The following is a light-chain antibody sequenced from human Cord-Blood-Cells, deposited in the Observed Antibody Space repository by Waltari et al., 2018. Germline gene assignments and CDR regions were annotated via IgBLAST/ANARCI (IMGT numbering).Light chain of an antibody. J-gene: IGKJ2*02. CDR3: MQSIQLPRT. Sequence: DIVMTQTPLSLSVTPGQPASISCKSSQSLLHSDGKTYLYWYLQKPGQSPQLLVYEVSDGFSGVRDRFSGSGSGTDFTLKISRVEAEDVGVYYCMQSIQLPRTFGQGTKLEIK. V-gene: IGKV2D-29*02. CDR1: QSLLHSDGKTY. CDR2: EVS.